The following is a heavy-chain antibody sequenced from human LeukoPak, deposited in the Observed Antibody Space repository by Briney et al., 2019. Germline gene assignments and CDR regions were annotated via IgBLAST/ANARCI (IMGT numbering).Heavy chain of an antibody. Sequence: PSETLSLTCTVSGGSISSGDYYWSWIRQPPGKGLEWIGYIYYSGSTYYNPSLKSRVTISVDTSKNQFSLKLSSVTAADTAVYYCARGASSQANYYYYYMDVWGKGTTVTVSS. CDR2: IYYSGST. D-gene: IGHD6-13*01. CDR3: ARGASSQANYYYYYMDV. V-gene: IGHV4-30-4*08. CDR1: GGSISSGDYY. J-gene: IGHJ6*03.